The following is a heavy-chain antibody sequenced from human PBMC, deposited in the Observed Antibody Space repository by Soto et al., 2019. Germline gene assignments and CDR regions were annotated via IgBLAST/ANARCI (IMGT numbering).Heavy chain of an antibody. D-gene: IGHD1-1*01. Sequence: PSETLSLTCSVYVRSFSAYYWSWLRKPPGKGLEWIGEINHSGTTNYNPSLKSRVTISVDTSKNQFSPMLSTETDADTAVYYCARSRRRRPLYYYDGMDVWGQGTTVTVSS. J-gene: IGHJ6*02. CDR1: VRSFSAYY. CDR3: ARSRRRRPLYYYDGMDV. CDR2: INHSGTT. V-gene: IGHV4-34*01.